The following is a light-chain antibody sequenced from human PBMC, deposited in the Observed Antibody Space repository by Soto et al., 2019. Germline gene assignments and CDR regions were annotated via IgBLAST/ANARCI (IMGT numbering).Light chain of an antibody. CDR3: QQYIKWPIT. CDR2: DAS. Sequence: EIVMTQSPGTLSVSPGERVTLSCRASQSVSSNLAWYPPTPGQAPRLXISDASTRETGIPARFSGSGAGTEFTLTVSSLQSEDFAVDYCQQYIKWPITFGQGTRLEIK. J-gene: IGKJ5*01. CDR1: QSVSSN. V-gene: IGKV3D-15*01.